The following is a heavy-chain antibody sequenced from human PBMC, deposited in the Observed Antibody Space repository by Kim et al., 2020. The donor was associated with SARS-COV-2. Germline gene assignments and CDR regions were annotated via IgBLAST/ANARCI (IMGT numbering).Heavy chain of an antibody. Sequence: SETLSLTCTVSGGSISSYYWSWIRQPPGKGLEWVGNIYYSGSTNYNPSLKSRVTISVDTYKNQFSLELSSVTAADTAVYYYAGDHDWGYCSGGCGYAGCYYGIDVWGQGTTVTVSS. CDR3: AGDHDWGYCSGGCGYAGCYYGIDV. CDR1: GGSISSYY. D-gene: IGHD2-15*01. V-gene: IGHV4-59*01. CDR2: IYYSGST. J-gene: IGHJ6*02.